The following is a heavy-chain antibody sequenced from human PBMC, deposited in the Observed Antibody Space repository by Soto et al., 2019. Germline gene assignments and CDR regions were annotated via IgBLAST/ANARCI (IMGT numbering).Heavy chain of an antibody. CDR1: GGTFSSYA. J-gene: IGHJ6*02. V-gene: IGHV1-69*13. D-gene: IGHD6-6*01. Sequence: ALVKVSCKASGGTFSSYAISWVRQAPGQGLEWMGGIIPIFGTANYAQKFQGRVTITADESTSTAYMELSSLRSEDTAVYYCARDPAWGSSSSESYYYYGMDVWGQGTTVTVSS. CDR3: ARDPAWGSSSSESYYYYGMDV. CDR2: IIPIFGTA.